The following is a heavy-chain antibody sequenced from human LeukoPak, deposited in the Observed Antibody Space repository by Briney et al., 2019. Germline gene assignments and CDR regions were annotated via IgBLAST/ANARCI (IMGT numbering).Heavy chain of an antibody. D-gene: IGHD3-3*01. V-gene: IGHV4-4*02. CDR3: AREGGFFRPLDY. CDR2: VHLDGRT. Sequence: LETLSLTCGVSGGSVTSTNWWTWVRQPPGKGLEWIGEVHLDGRTNYNPSLKSRLTMSVDLSENHISLKLTSVTAADTAVYYCAREGGFFRPLDYSGQGTLVTVSS. CDR1: GGSVTSTNW. J-gene: IGHJ4*02.